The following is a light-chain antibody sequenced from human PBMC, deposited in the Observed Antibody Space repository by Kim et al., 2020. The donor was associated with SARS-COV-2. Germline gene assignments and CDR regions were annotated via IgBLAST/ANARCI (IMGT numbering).Light chain of an antibody. CDR1: QDISNY. Sequence: DIQMTQSPSAMSASVGDRVTITCRASQDISNYLAWFQQKPGKVPKRLIYAATNSQSGVPSRFSGSGSGTEFTLTISSLQPEDFATYCCLQYSSYPLTFGGGTKVDIK. CDR2: AAT. CDR3: LQYSSYPLT. V-gene: IGKV1-17*03. J-gene: IGKJ4*01.